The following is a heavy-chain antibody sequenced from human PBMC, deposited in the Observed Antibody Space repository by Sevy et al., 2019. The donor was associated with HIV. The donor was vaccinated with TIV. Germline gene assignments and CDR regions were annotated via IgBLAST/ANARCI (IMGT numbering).Heavy chain of an antibody. CDR3: AREGCTQPHDY. Sequence: GESLKISCAASGFTFAKYSMSWVRQAPGKGLEWVSTFSFGCGRINYADSVKGRFTISRDDSKNTLFLQMNSLRAEDTATYFCAREGCTQPHDYWGQGTLVTFSS. CDR1: GFTFAKYS. J-gene: IGHJ4*02. V-gene: IGHV3-23*01. D-gene: IGHD2-8*01. CDR2: FSFGCGRI.